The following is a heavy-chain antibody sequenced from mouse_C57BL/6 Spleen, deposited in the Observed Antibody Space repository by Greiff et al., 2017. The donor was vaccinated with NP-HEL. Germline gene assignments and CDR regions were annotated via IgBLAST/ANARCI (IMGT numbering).Heavy chain of an antibody. D-gene: IGHD1-1*01. J-gene: IGHJ4*01. V-gene: IGHV1-55*01. CDR3: ASDISTVTSSCIAY. CDR2: IYPDSGST. CDR1: GYTFTSYW. Sequence: VQLQQSGAELVKPGASVKLSCKASGYTFTSYWIPWVKQRPGQGLEWIGDIYPDSGSTNYNEKFKSKATLTVDTSSSTAYMQLSSLTSEDSAVYYCASDISTVTSSCIAYWGQGTPVTVSS.